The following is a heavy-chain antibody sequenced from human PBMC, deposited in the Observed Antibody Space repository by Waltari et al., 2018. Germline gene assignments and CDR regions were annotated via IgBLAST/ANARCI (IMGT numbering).Heavy chain of an antibody. D-gene: IGHD6-19*01. CDR1: GGSFSGYY. Sequence: QVQLQQWGAGLLKPSETLSLTCAVYGGSFSGYYWSWIRQPPGKGLEWIGEINHSGSTNYNPSLKSRVTISVDTSKNQFSLKLSSVTAADTVVYYCARYIAVAGHFDYWGQGTLVTVSS. J-gene: IGHJ4*02. V-gene: IGHV4-34*01. CDR2: INHSGST. CDR3: ARYIAVAGHFDY.